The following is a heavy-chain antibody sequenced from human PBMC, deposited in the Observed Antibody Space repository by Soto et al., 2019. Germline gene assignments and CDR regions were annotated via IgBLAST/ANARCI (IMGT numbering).Heavy chain of an antibody. J-gene: IGHJ5*02. CDR3: ARSLRTVPAATFPIVAKRAPNWFDP. V-gene: IGHV4-34*01. CDR2: INHSGST. Sequence: QVQLQQWGAGLLKPSEPLSLTCAVYGGSFSGYYWSWIRQPPGKGLEWIGEINHSGSTNYNPSLKSRVTISVDTSKNQFSLKLSSVTAADTAVYYCARSLRTVPAATFPIVAKRAPNWFDPWGQGTLVTVSS. D-gene: IGHD2-2*01. CDR1: GGSFSGYY.